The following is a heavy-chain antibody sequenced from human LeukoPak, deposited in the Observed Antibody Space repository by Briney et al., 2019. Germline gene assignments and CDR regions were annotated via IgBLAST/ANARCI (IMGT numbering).Heavy chain of an antibody. D-gene: IGHD6-13*01. CDR1: GGSISSYH. V-gene: IGHV4-59*01. Sequence: PSETLSLTCTVSGGSISSYHWSWVRQPPGKGLEWIGFVYYTGSTNYSPSLKSRVTISVDTSKNQFSLKLRSVTAADTAVYYCARISSSNWYNERGAFDVWGQGTMVTVSS. CDR2: VYYTGST. CDR3: ARISSSNWYNERGAFDV. J-gene: IGHJ3*01.